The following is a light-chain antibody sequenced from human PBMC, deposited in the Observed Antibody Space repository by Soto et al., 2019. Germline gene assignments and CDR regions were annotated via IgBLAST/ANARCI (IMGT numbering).Light chain of an antibody. CDR1: DSNIGSNS. CDR3: LSYAGTACV. V-gene: IGLV1-44*01. Sequence: QSVLTQPPSASGTAGQVVTISCSGGDSNIGSNSVYWYQHLPRMAPKLMIFEVTKRPSGVPDRFSGSKSGNTASLTVSGLQAEDEADYYCLSYAGTACVFGTGTKVTVL. CDR2: EVT. J-gene: IGLJ1*01.